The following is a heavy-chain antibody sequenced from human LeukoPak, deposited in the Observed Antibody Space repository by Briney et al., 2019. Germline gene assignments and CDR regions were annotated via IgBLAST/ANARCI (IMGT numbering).Heavy chain of an antibody. V-gene: IGHV3-23*01. CDR3: AKDQSFSYYDILTGYYSPPFDY. CDR2: ISGSGGST. J-gene: IGHJ4*02. D-gene: IGHD3-9*01. CDR1: GFTLSSYA. Sequence: GGSLRLSCAASGFTLSSYAMSWVRQAPGKGLEWVSAISGSGGSTYYADSVKGRFTISRDNSKNTLYLQMNSLRAEDTAVYYCAKDQSFSYYDILTGYYSPPFDYWGQGTLVTVSS.